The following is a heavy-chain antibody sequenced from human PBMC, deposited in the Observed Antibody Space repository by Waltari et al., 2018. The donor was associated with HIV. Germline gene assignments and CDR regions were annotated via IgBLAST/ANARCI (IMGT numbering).Heavy chain of an antibody. D-gene: IGHD1-26*01. Sequence: QVQLVQSGAEVKKPGASVKVSCKASGYTFTGYYMHWVRQAPGQGLEWMGWINPNSGSTNYAQKFQGRVTMTRDTSISTAYMELSRLRSDDTAVYYCARGRLVSAFDIWGQGTMVTVSS. J-gene: IGHJ3*02. V-gene: IGHV1-2*02. CDR3: ARGRLVSAFDI. CDR1: GYTFTGYY. CDR2: INPNSGST.